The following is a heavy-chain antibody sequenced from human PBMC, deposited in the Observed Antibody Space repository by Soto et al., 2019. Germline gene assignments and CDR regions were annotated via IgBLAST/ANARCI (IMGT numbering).Heavy chain of an antibody. CDR2: IYPGDSDT. CDR1: GYSFTSYW. CDR3: ARLLDTRGWYDY. V-gene: IGHV5-51*01. Sequence: PGESLKISCKGSGYSFTSYWIGWVRQMPGKGLERMGIIYPGDSDTRCSPSLQGQVTISAHKSITPTYLQWSSLKASDTAIYYCARLLDTRGWYDYWGQGTLLTVSS. J-gene: IGHJ4*02. D-gene: IGHD6-19*01.